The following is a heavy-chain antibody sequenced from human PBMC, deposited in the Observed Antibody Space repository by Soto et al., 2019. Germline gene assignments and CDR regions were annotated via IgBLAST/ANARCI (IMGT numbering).Heavy chain of an antibody. Sequence: ASVKISCKASGYTFTSYGISWVRQAPGQGLEWMGWISAYNGNTNYAQKLQGRVTMTTDTSTSTAYMELRSLRSDDTAVYYCARDTSLYCSGGSCYLYNDCFDHCRQRTMVTVSS. D-gene: IGHD2-15*01. CDR1: GYTFTSYG. CDR3: ARDTSLYCSGGSCYLYNDCFDH. CDR2: ISAYNGNT. V-gene: IGHV1-18*01. J-gene: IGHJ4*01.